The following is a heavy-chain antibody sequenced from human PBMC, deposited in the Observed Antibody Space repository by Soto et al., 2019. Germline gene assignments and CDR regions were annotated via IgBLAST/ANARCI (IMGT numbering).Heavy chain of an antibody. CDR1: GGSISSYY. D-gene: IGHD4-4*01. CDR2: LYTTGGT. Sequence: QVQLQESGPGLVKPSETLSLTCTVSGGSISSYYWSWIRQPAGKGLEWIGRLYTTGGTNYNPSLKSRVTMSVDTSKNQFSLKLSSVTAADTAVYYCVRDHRSNNVGWFDPWGQGTLVTVSS. CDR3: VRDHRSNNVGWFDP. J-gene: IGHJ5*02. V-gene: IGHV4-4*07.